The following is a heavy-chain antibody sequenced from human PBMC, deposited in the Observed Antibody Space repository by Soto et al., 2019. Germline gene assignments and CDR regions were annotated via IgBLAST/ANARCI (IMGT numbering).Heavy chain of an antibody. CDR1: GVTFSSYS. D-gene: IGHD2-21*01. Sequence: GGSLRLSCAASGVTFSSYSMNWVRQAPGKGLEWVSSISSSSSYIYYADSVKGRFTISRDNAKNSLYLQMNSLRAEDTAVYYRTRDGGKHLGDAFDIWGQGTMVTVSS. CDR2: ISSSSSYI. V-gene: IGHV3-21*01. CDR3: TRDGGKHLGDAFDI. J-gene: IGHJ3*02.